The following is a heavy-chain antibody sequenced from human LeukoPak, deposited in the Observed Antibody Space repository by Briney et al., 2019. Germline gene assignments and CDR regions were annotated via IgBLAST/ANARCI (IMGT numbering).Heavy chain of an antibody. Sequence: SETLSLTCTVSGGSISSSSYYWGWIRQPPGKGLVWIGSIYYSGSTYYNPSLKSRVTISVDTSKNQFSLKLSSVTAADTAVYYCASTAPQDCSGGSCYSLRWYYYYGMDVWGQGTTVTVSS. V-gene: IGHV4-39*01. CDR3: ASTAPQDCSGGSCYSLRWYYYYGMDV. D-gene: IGHD2-15*01. CDR1: GGSISSSSYY. CDR2: IYYSGST. J-gene: IGHJ6*02.